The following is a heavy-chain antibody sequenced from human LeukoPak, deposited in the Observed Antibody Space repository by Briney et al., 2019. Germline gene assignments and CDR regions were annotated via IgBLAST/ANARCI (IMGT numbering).Heavy chain of an antibody. CDR3: ASKRGGIAAAASLWFDP. Sequence: GGSLRLSCAASGFTFSSYSMNWVRQAPGKGLEWVSSISSSSSYIYYADSVKGRSTISRDNAKNSLYLQMNSLRAEDTAVYYCASKRGGIAAAASLWFDPWGQGTLVTVSS. V-gene: IGHV3-21*01. CDR2: ISSSSSYI. CDR1: GFTFSSYS. J-gene: IGHJ5*02. D-gene: IGHD6-13*01.